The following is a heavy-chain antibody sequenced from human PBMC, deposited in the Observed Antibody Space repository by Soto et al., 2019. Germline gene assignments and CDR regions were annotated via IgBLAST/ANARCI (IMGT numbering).Heavy chain of an antibody. J-gene: IGHJ6*02. D-gene: IGHD2-15*01. V-gene: IGHV3-23*01. Sequence: QAAGSDRKSVAEAECVFRGGARSSNRQAPGKGLEWVSAISGSGGSTYYADSVKGRFTISRDNSKNTLYLQMNSLRAEDTAVYYCAKGKATLVRYYGMDVWGQGTTVTVSS. CDR3: AKGKATLVRYYGMDV. CDR1: ECVFRGGA. CDR2: ISGSGGST.